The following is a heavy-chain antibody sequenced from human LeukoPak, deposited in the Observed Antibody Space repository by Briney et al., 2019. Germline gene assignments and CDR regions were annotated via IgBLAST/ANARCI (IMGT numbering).Heavy chain of an antibody. D-gene: IGHD3-22*01. V-gene: IGHV1-69*04. CDR3: ARDSPPLYYDSSGYYYY. J-gene: IGHJ4*02. CDR2: IIPILGIA. Sequence: SVTVSCTASGGTFSSYAISWVRQAPGQGLEWMGRIIPILGIANYAQKFQGRVTITADKSTSTAYMELSSLRSEDTAVYYCARDSPPLYYDSSGYYYYWGQGTLVTVSS. CDR1: GGTFSSYA.